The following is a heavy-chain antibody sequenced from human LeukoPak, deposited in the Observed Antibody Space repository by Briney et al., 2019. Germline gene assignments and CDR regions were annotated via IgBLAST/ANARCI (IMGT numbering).Heavy chain of an antibody. Sequence: GASVKVSCKASGYTFTNYGINWVRQAPGQGLEWMGWISGYNGNTKYAQNFQGRVTMTTDTSTSTGYMEVRSLISNDTAVYYCTRDHCRGDNCPSFDYWGQGTLVTVSS. J-gene: IGHJ4*02. CDR1: GYTFTNYG. V-gene: IGHV1-18*01. D-gene: IGHD2-15*01. CDR3: TRDHCRGDNCPSFDY. CDR2: ISGYNGNT.